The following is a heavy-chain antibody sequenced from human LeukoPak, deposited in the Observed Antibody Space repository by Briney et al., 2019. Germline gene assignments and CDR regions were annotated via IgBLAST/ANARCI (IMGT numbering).Heavy chain of an antibody. Sequence: GGSLRLSCAASGFTVSSNYMSWVRQAPGKGLEWVSVIYSGGSTYYADSVKGRFTISRDNSKNTLYLQMNSLRAEDTAVYYCARLYSSGWYYFDYWGQGTLVAVSS. D-gene: IGHD6-19*01. CDR2: IYSGGST. J-gene: IGHJ4*02. CDR3: ARLYSSGWYYFDY. V-gene: IGHV3-53*01. CDR1: GFTVSSNY.